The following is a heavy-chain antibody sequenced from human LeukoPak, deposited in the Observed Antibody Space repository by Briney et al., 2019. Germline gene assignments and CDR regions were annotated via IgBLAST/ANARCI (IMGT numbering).Heavy chain of an antibody. D-gene: IGHD3-22*01. V-gene: IGHV1-18*01. CDR2: ISAYNGNT. CDR3: ARGGYYDSSGYYY. Sequence: ASVKVSCKASGYTFTSYGISWVRQAPGQGLEWMGWISAYNGNTNYAQKLQGRVTMTRNTSISTAYMELSSLRSEDTAVYYCARGGYYDSSGYYYWGQGTLVTVSS. J-gene: IGHJ4*02. CDR1: GYTFTSYG.